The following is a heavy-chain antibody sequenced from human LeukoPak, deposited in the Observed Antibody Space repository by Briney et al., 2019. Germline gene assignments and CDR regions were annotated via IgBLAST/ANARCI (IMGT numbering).Heavy chain of an antibody. CDR1: GYSISSGYY. CDR3: ARDLAWFGELLRYYFDY. J-gene: IGHJ4*02. V-gene: IGHV4-38-2*02. CDR2: IYHSGST. Sequence: SETLSLTCTVSGYSISSGYYWGWIRQPPGKGLEWIGSIYHSGSTYYNPSLKSRVTISVDTSKNQFSLELSSVTAADTAVYYCARDLAWFGELLRYYFDYWGQGTLVTVSS. D-gene: IGHD3-10*01.